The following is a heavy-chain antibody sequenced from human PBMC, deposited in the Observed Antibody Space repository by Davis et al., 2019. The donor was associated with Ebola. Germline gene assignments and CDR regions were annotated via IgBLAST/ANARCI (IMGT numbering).Heavy chain of an antibody. CDR1: GFTFSNYA. Sequence: GGSLRLSCAASGFTFSNYAMHWVRQAPGKGLEWVASISYDGNNKYYADSVKGRFTISRDNSKNTLYLQMNSLRAEDTAVYYCARPPQWLDPYFDYWGQGTLVTVSS. D-gene: IGHD6-19*01. CDR3: ARPPQWLDPYFDY. V-gene: IGHV3-30-3*01. CDR2: ISYDGNNK. J-gene: IGHJ4*02.